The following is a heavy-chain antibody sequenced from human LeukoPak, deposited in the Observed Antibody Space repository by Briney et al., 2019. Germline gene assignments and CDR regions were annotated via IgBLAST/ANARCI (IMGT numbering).Heavy chain of an antibody. D-gene: IGHD2-15*01. Sequence: GGSLRLSCAASGFTFSSYAMSWVRQAPGKGLEWVSAISGSGGSTYYADSVKGRFTISRDNSKNTLYLQMNSLRAEDTAVYYCARAGYCSGGSCYAYYYYYGMDVWGQGTTATVSS. J-gene: IGHJ6*02. CDR2: ISGSGGST. CDR1: GFTFSSYA. CDR3: ARAGYCSGGSCYAYYYYYGMDV. V-gene: IGHV3-23*01.